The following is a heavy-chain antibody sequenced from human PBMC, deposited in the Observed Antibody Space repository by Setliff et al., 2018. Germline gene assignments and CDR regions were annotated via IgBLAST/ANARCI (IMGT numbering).Heavy chain of an antibody. J-gene: IGHJ4*02. CDR3: ARTCSGSGCYAGLES. CDR2: ISHDGDIK. Sequence: PGGSLRLSCAASGFTFSNYVMHWVRQAPGKGLEWVAGISHDGDIKYYADSVKGRFSISRDNSRNTLYLQMNSLRPEDTAVYYCARTCSGSGCYAGLESWGQGTPVTVSS. CDR1: GFTFSNYV. V-gene: IGHV3-30-3*01. D-gene: IGHD2-15*01.